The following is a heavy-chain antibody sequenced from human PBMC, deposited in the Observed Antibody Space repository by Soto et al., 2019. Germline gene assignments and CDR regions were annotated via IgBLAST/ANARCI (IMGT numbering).Heavy chain of an antibody. V-gene: IGHV4-30-4*01. CDR2: IYYSGST. D-gene: IGHD3-9*01. CDR1: GGSISSGNYY. Sequence: LTCTVSGGSISSGNYYWSWIRQPPGKGLEWIGHIYYSGSTYYNPSLKSRVTISADTSKNQLSLKLSSVTAADTAVYYCARTPLTGNKRDYYFDYWGQGTLVTVSA. J-gene: IGHJ4*02. CDR3: ARTPLTGNKRDYYFDY.